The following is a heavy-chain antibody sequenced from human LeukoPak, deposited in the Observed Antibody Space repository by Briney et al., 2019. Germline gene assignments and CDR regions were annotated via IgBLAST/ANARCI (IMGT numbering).Heavy chain of an antibody. D-gene: IGHD2/OR15-2a*01. V-gene: IGHV3-74*01. J-gene: IGHJ6*02. CDR3: ARDISRTMDV. CDR2: INTDGSTT. CDR1: GFTFSNAW. Sequence: GGSLRLSCAASGFTFSNAWMSWVRQAPGKGLVWVSIINTDGSTTGYADFVEGRFTISRDNARNTLYLVMNSLRVEDTAVYFCARDISRTMDVWGQGTTVTV.